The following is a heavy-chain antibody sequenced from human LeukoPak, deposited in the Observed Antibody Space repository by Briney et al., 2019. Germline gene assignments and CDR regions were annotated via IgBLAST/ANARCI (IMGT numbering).Heavy chain of an antibody. CDR3: VREIGIYCSGGSCSGWFDP. CDR1: GGSFSGYY. V-gene: IGHV4-34*01. D-gene: IGHD2-15*01. CDR2: INHSGST. J-gene: IGHJ5*02. Sequence: PSETLSLTCAVYGGSFSGYYWSWIRQPPGKGLEWIGEINHSGSTNYNPSLKSRVTISVDTSKNQFSLKLSSVTAADTAVYYCVREIGIYCSGGSCSGWFDPWGQGTLVTVSS.